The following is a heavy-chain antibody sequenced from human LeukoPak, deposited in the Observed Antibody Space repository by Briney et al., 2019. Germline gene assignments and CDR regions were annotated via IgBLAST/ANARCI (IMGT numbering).Heavy chain of an antibody. CDR3: ASVGRYDILTGYWGYYYYYGMDV. J-gene: IGHJ6*02. CDR2: IYSGGST. D-gene: IGHD3-9*01. V-gene: IGHV3-66*01. CDR1: GFTVSSNY. Sequence: GGSLRLSCAASGFTVSSNYMSWVRQAPGKGLERVSVIYSGGSTYYADSVKGRFTISRDNSKNTLYLQTNSLRAGDTAVYYCASVGRYDILTGYWGYYYYYGMDVWGQGTTVTVSS.